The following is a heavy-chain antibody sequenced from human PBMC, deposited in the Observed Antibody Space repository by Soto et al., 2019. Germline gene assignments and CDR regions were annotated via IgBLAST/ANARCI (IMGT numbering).Heavy chain of an antibody. CDR3: ATQEVGGSYVYTFDP. V-gene: IGHV4-39*01. D-gene: IGHD1-26*01. Sequence: SEALSLTCTVSGGSITRSSYYWGLIRQPPGKGLEWIGSIYYSGSTYYNPSLKSRVTISVDTSKNQFSLKLSSVTAADTAVYYCATQEVGGSYVYTFDPWGQGTLVTVSS. CDR2: IYYSGST. J-gene: IGHJ5*02. CDR1: GGSITRSSYY.